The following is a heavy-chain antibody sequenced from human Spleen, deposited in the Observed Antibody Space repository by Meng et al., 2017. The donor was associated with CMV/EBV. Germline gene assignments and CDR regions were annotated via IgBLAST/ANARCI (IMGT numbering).Heavy chain of an antibody. J-gene: IGHJ4*02. Sequence: ASVKVSCKASGYTFTGYYIHWVRQAPGQGLEWMGWINPYSGGTDYAQNFQGRVTMTRDTSISTAYMELSRLRSDDTAVYYCVVGTITIFGVAAPFDYWGQGTLVTVSS. CDR1: GYTFTGYY. D-gene: IGHD3-3*01. V-gene: IGHV1-2*02. CDR2: INPYSGGT. CDR3: VVGTITIFGVAAPFDY.